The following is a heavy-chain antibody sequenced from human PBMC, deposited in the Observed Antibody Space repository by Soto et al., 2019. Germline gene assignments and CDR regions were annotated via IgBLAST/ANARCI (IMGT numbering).Heavy chain of an antibody. CDR2: IYPGNSNT. CDR1: GYGFSIDW. D-gene: IGHD2-21*01. V-gene: IGHV5-51*01. CDR3: AGDSHCACGNGPMGGFDT. J-gene: IGHJ3*02. Sequence: PGESLKISCKGSGYGFSIDWVAWLRQMPGKGLEWVGIIYPGNSNTMYSPSFQGQVTISADNALSTTYLQGDTLKPSDTAIYFCAGDSHCACGNGPMGGFDTWGQGTMVTVSS.